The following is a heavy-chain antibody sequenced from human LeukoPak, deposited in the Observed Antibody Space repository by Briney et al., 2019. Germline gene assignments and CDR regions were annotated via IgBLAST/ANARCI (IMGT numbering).Heavy chain of an antibody. J-gene: IGHJ6*03. Sequence: GGSLRLSCEASGFTFSRYAMNWVRQVPGKGLEWVSLISTSGNTHYADSVNGRFTISRDNPKRTLYLHMDTLRVEDTAVYFCARGRVSSSTWYSTYYYYFYMDVWGKGTTVTVSS. D-gene: IGHD4-11*01. CDR1: GFTFSRYA. CDR3: ARGRVSSSTWYSTYYYYFYMDV. V-gene: IGHV3-23*01. CDR2: ISTSGNT.